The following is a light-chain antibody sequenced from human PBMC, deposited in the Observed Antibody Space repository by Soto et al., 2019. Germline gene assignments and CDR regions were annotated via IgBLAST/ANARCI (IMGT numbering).Light chain of an antibody. Sequence: EIVMTQSPATLSVSPGERATLSCRASQSVRSNLAWYQQKPGQAPRLLIYGASTRATGIPVRFSGSGSGTEFTLTISSLQSEDFAVYYCQQYNNWPGTFGKGTKLEIK. CDR3: QQYNNWPGT. J-gene: IGKJ2*01. CDR2: GAS. V-gene: IGKV3-15*01. CDR1: QSVRSN.